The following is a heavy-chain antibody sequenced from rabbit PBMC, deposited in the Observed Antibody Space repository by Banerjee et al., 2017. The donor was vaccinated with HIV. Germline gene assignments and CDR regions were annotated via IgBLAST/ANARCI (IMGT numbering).Heavy chain of an antibody. CDR3: ARNLPYAGSTYSDL. Sequence: QEHLVESGGGLVQPGGSLKLSCKASGFDFSGYYMSWVRQAPGKGLEWIGIIYIGEGSADYASWVNGRFTISSDNAQNTVDLQMNSLTAADTATYFCARNLPYAGSTYSDLWGPGTLVTVS. CDR1: GFDFSGYY. V-gene: IGHV1S47*01. D-gene: IGHD8-1*01. CDR2: IYIGEGSA. J-gene: IGHJ4*01.